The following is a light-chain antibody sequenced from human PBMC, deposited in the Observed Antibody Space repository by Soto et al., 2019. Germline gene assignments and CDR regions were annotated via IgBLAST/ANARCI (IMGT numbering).Light chain of an antibody. CDR3: AAWDDSLNGLI. Sequence: QSVLTQPPSASGTPGQRVTISCSGSSSNIGSNTVNWYQQLPGTAPKLLIYNNNQRPSGVPARVSGSKSSTSASLAISGLQSEDEADYYCAAWDDSLNGLIFGGGTKLTVL. J-gene: IGLJ2*01. CDR1: SSNIGSNT. V-gene: IGLV1-44*01. CDR2: NNN.